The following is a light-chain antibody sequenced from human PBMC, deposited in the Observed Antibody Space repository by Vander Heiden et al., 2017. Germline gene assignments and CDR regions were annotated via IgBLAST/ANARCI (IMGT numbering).Light chain of an antibody. V-gene: IGKV3-11*01. CDR3: QQRSNWPLT. J-gene: IGKJ4*01. Sequence: ELVLTQSPATLSLSLGDRATLTCRASQSVSSYLAWYQQKPGQAPRLLIYDASNSATGIPARFSGSGSGTDFTLTISSLEPEDFAVYYCQQRSNWPLTFGGGTKVEIK. CDR2: DAS. CDR1: QSVSSY.